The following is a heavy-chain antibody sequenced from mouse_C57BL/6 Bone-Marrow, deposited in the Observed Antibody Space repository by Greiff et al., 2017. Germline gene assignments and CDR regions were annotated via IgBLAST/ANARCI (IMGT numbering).Heavy chain of an antibody. CDR1: GYTFTDYN. J-gene: IGHJ1*03. CDR3: ARDYGSSYYWYFDV. CDR2: INPNNGGP. V-gene: IGHV1-18*01. Sequence: VHVKQSGPELVKPGASVKIPCKASGYTFTDYNMDWVKQSHGKSLEWIGDINPNNGGPIYNQKFKGKATLTVDTSSSTAYMEPRSLTSEDTAVYYCARDYGSSYYWYFDVWGTGTTGTVSS. D-gene: IGHD1-1*01.